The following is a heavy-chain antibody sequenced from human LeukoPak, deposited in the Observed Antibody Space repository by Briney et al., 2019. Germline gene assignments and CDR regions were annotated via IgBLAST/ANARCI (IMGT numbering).Heavy chain of an antibody. V-gene: IGHV3-48*03. CDR1: GFTFSSYE. CDR2: ISSSGSTI. Sequence: GGSLRLSCAASGFTFSSYEMNWVRQAPGKGLEWVSYISSSGSTIYYADSVKGRFTISRDNAKNSLYLQMNSLRAEDTAVYYCARAPSLWYGYFDYWGQGTLVTVSS. J-gene: IGHJ4*02. D-gene: IGHD2-21*01. CDR3: ARAPSLWYGYFDY.